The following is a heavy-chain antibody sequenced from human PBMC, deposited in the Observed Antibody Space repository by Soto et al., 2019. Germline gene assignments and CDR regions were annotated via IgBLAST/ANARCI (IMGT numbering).Heavy chain of an antibody. J-gene: IGHJ4*02. CDR1: GGTFSSYA. D-gene: IGHD3-22*01. Sequence: QVQLVQSGAEVKKPGSSVKVSCKASGGTFSSYAISWVRQAPGQGLEWMGGIIPIFGTANYAQKFQGRVTITADESTSTAYMELSSLRSEYTAVYYCASGYHYDSSGYYSRYYFDYWGQGTLVTVSS. V-gene: IGHV1-69*01. CDR3: ASGYHYDSSGYYSRYYFDY. CDR2: IIPIFGTA.